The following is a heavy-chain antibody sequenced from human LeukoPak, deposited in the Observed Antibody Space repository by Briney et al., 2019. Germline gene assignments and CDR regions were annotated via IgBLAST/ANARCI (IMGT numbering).Heavy chain of an antibody. D-gene: IGHD2-2*01. CDR2: IRPDGSNK. CDR1: GFTFNSYG. J-gene: IGHJ4*02. CDR3: ARDYCRTTSCLES. V-gene: IGHV3-33*01. Sequence: PGRSLRLSCAASGFTFNSYGMFWVRQAPGKGLEWVAFIRPDGSNKLYGDSVKGRFTISRDNSKNTVYLQMNSLRAEDTAVYYCARDYCRTTSCLESWGQGTLVTVSS.